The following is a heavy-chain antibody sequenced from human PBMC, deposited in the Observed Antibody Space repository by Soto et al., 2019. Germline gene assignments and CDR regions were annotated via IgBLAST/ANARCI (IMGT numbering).Heavy chain of an antibody. Sequence: GGSLRLSCAASGFIFSSYTMNWVRQAPGKGLEWVSSISSSSDYINYADSVKGRFTISRDNAKNSLYLQMNSLRAEDTAVYYCAPPEPYFDDWGQGTLVTVSS. D-gene: IGHD1-26*01. V-gene: IGHV3-21*01. J-gene: IGHJ4*02. CDR3: APPEPYFDD. CDR2: ISSSSDYI. CDR1: GFIFSSYT.